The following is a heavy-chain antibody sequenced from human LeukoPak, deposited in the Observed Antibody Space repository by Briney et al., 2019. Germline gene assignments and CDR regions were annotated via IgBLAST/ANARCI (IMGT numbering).Heavy chain of an antibody. Sequence: SETLSLTCTVSGGSISSYYWSWIRQPPGKGLEWIGYIYYSGSTNYNPSLKSRVTISVDTSKNQFSLKLSSVTAADTAVYYCARENIVAVPAADYYYYYGMDVWGQGTTVTVSS. V-gene: IGHV4-59*12. CDR2: IYYSGST. J-gene: IGHJ6*02. D-gene: IGHD2-2*01. CDR1: GGSISSYY. CDR3: ARENIVAVPAADYYYYYGMDV.